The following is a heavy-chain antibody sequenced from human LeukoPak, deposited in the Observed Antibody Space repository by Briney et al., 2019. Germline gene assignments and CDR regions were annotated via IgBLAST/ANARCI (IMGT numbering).Heavy chain of an antibody. CDR1: GGSISSYY. D-gene: IGHD4-17*01. CDR2: IYYSGST. J-gene: IGHJ4*02. V-gene: IGHV4-59*01. Sequence: SETLSLSCTVSGGSISSYYWSWIRQPPGKGLEWVGYIYYSGSTNYNPSLKGRVTISVDTSKNQFSLKLSSVTAADTAVYYCARGLTVTFLDYWGQGTLVTVSS. CDR3: ARGLTVTFLDY.